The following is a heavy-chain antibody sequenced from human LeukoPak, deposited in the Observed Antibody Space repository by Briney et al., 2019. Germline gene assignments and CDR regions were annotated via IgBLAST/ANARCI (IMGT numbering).Heavy chain of an antibody. CDR3: ARGPCTSCYRSDH. CDR2: INGDGGTT. J-gene: IGHJ4*02. V-gene: IGHV3-43*02. CDR1: GFTFDDYA. Sequence: GGSLRLSCAASGFTFDDYAMHWVRQGPGKGLEWVSLINGDGGTTNYADSVKGRFTISRANSKNSLYLQMSSLRTEDTAFYYCARGPCTSCYRSDHWGQGTPVTVFS. D-gene: IGHD2-2*01.